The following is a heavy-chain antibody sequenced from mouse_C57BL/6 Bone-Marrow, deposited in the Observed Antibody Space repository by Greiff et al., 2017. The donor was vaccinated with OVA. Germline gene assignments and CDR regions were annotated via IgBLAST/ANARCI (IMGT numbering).Heavy chain of an antibody. V-gene: IGHV5-6*02. CDR3: ARGGNGSSPFDY. Sequence: DVKLVESGGDLVKPGGSLKLSCAASGFTFSSYGMSWVRQTPDKRLEWVATISSGGSYTYYPDSVKGRFTISRDNAKNTLYLQMSSLKSEDTAMYYCARGGNGSSPFDYWGQGTTLTVSS. CDR2: ISSGGSYT. CDR1: GFTFSSYG. D-gene: IGHD1-1*01. J-gene: IGHJ2*01.